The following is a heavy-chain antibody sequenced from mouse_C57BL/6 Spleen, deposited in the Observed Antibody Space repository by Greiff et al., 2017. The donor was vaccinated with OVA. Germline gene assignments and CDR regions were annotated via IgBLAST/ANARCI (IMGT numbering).Heavy chain of an antibody. Sequence: EVQRVESGPVLVKPGPSVKISCKASGFTFTDYYMHWVKQSHGKSLEWIGLVYPYNGGTSYIQKFKGKATLTVDTSSSTAYMELNSLTSVDSAVYYCARGGGSSPWYFDVWGTGTTVTVSS. CDR3: ARGGGSSPWYFDV. J-gene: IGHJ1*03. CDR2: VYPYNGGT. D-gene: IGHD1-1*01. CDR1: GFTFTDYY. V-gene: IGHV1-36*01.